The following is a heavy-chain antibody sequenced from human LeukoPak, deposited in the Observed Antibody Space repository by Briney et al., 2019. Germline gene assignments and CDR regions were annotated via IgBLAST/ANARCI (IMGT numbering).Heavy chain of an antibody. D-gene: IGHD3-22*01. CDR3: AREDSGSPDY. J-gene: IGHJ4*02. Sequence: SETLSLTCTVSGGSISSHYWSWIRQPPGKGLEGIGYIYYSESTNYNPSLKSRVTISVDTSKNQFSLKLSSVTAADTAVYYCAREDSGSPDYWGQGILVTVSS. V-gene: IGHV4-59*11. CDR1: GGSISSHY. CDR2: IYYSEST.